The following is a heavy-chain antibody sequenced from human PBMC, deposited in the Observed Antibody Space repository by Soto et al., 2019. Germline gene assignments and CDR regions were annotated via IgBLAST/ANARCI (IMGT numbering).Heavy chain of an antibody. J-gene: IGHJ6*02. CDR2: INHSGST. CDR1: GGSFSGYY. Sequence: QVQLQQWGAGLLKPSETLSLTCAVYGGSFSGYYWSWIRQPPGKGLEWIGEINHSGSTNYNPSLTSRVTISVDTSKNQFSLKLSSVTAADTAVYYCARVQRPRGLHYDSSGYYYHYYYGMDVWGQGTTVTVSS. V-gene: IGHV4-34*01. CDR3: ARVQRPRGLHYDSSGYYYHYYYGMDV. D-gene: IGHD3-22*01.